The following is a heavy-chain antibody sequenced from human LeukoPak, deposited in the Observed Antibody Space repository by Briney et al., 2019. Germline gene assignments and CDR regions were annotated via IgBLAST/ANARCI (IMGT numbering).Heavy chain of an antibody. J-gene: IGHJ4*02. CDR2: INHSGST. CDR3: ARDTSSSSYDY. CDR1: GGSFSGYY. D-gene: IGHD6-13*01. Sequence: SETLSLTCAVYGGSFSGYYWSWIHQPPGKGLEWIGEINHSGSTNYNPSLKSRVTISVDTSKNQFSLKLSSVTAADTAVYYCARDTSSSSYDYRGQGTLVTVSS. V-gene: IGHV4-34*01.